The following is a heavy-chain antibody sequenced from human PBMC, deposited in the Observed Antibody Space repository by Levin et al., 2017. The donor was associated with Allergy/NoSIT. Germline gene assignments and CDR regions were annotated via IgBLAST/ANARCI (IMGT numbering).Heavy chain of an antibody. J-gene: IGHJ5*02. CDR3: ARRNVDRGDEYQNWFDP. Sequence: PSETLSLTCTVSGASIRSDDYWWSWIRQPPGKALEWIAYITTHGKRGQVCYNPSLKSRFTISLDTSKNQLSLKVTSVTVADTAVYYCARRNVDRGDEYQNWFDPWGQGLLVTVSS. CDR2: ITTHGKRGQV. V-gene: IGHV4-30-4*01. CDR1: GASIRSDDYW. D-gene: IGHD2-2*01.